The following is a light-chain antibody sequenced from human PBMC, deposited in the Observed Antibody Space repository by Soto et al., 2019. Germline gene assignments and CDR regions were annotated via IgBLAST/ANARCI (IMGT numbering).Light chain of an antibody. V-gene: IGKV3-20*01. CDR3: LQYGSSVWT. J-gene: IGKJ1*01. CDR2: AAS. Sequence: ETLMTQSPVTLSVSPGERATLSCRASQSISINLAWYQQKPGQAPRLLIYAASSRATGIPDRFSGSGSGTDFTLTIPRLEPEDFAVYYCLQYGSSVWTFGQGTKVDIK. CDR1: QSISIN.